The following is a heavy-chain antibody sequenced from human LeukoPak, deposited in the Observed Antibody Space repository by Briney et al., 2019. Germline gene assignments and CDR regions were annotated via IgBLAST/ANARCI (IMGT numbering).Heavy chain of an antibody. J-gene: IGHJ3*02. CDR2: IKSKTDGGTT. CDR3: TRRLRYFDWLYPDDAFDI. CDR1: GFTFSNAW. V-gene: IGHV3-15*01. Sequence: GGSLRLSCAASGFTFSNAWMSWLRQAQGKGLEWVGRIKSKTDGGTTDYAAPVKGRFTISRDDSKNTLYLQMNSLKTEDTAVYYCTRRLRYFDWLYPDDAFDIWGQGTMVTVSS. D-gene: IGHD3-9*01.